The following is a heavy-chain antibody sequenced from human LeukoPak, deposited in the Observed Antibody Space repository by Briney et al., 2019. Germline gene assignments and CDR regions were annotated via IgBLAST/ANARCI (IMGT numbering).Heavy chain of an antibody. CDR1: GGSFSGYY. V-gene: IGHV4-34*01. Sequence: SETLSLTCAVYGGSFSGYYWSWIRQPPGKGLEWIGSIYYSGSTYYNPSLKSRVTISVDTSKNQFSLKLSSVTAADTAVYYCARGIAGGSYHDYWGQGTLVTVSS. CDR3: ARGIAGGSYHDY. CDR2: IYYSGST. J-gene: IGHJ4*02. D-gene: IGHD1-26*01.